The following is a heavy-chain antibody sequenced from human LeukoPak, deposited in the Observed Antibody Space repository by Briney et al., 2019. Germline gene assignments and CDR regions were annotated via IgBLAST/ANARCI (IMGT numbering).Heavy chain of an antibody. Sequence: GGSLRLSWAASGFTFSSYSMNWVRQAPGKGLEWVSSISSSSSYIYYADSVKGRFTISRDNAKNSLYLQMNSLRAEDTAVYYCARGYYDSSGYYSSDYWGQGTLVIVSS. CDR2: ISSSSSYI. CDR3: ARGYYDSSGYYSSDY. CDR1: GFTFSSYS. J-gene: IGHJ4*02. D-gene: IGHD3-22*01. V-gene: IGHV3-21*01.